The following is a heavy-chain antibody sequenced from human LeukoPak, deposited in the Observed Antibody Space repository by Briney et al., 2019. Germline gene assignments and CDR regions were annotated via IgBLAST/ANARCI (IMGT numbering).Heavy chain of an antibody. CDR2: INPSGGST. D-gene: IGHD3-10*01. Sequence: ASVKVSCKASGYTSTSYYMHWVRQAPGQGLEWMGIINPSGGSTSYAQKFPGRVTMTRDTSTSTVYMELSSLRSEDTAVYYCARASTYYYGSGSYYSRGSLDYWGQGTLVTVSS. CDR3: ARASTYYYGSGSYYSRGSLDY. V-gene: IGHV1-46*01. CDR1: GYTSTSYY. J-gene: IGHJ4*02.